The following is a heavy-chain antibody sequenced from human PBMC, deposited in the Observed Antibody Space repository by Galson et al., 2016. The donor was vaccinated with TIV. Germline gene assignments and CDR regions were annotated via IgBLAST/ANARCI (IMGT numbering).Heavy chain of an antibody. V-gene: IGHV3-53*01. Sequence: SLRLSCAASGFSVSDDCMSWVRQAPGKGLEWLSIIYPDYSGGTMFYADSVKGRFTLSRDNSKNTVYLQMHSLRAADTAVYYCARDKNDYGVDAFDIWGQGTMVVVSS. D-gene: IGHD4-17*01. CDR3: ARDKNDYGVDAFDI. J-gene: IGHJ3*02. CDR1: GFSVSDDC. CDR2: IYPDYSGGTM.